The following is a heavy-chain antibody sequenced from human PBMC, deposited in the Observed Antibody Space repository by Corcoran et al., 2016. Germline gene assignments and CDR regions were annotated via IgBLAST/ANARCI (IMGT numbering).Heavy chain of an antibody. J-gene: IGHJ4*02. D-gene: IGHD6-19*01. CDR2: IIPIFGTA. Sequence: QVQLVQSGAEVKKPGSSVKVSCKASGGTFSSYAISWVRQAPGQGLEWMGGIIPIFGTANYAQKFQGRVTITADESTSTAYMELSSLRSEDTAVYYCARAHRPGIAVAGTFRDLSLDYWGQGTLVTVSS. CDR1: GGTFSSYA. CDR3: ARAHRPGIAVAGTFRDLSLDY. V-gene: IGHV1-69*01.